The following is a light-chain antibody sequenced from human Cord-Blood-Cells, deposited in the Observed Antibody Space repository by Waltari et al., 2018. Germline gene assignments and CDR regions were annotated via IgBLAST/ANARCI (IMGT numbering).Light chain of an antibody. CDR1: QSISSW. J-gene: IGKJ2*03. V-gene: IGKV1-5*03. CDR2: KAS. Sequence: DIQMTQSPSTLSASVGDRVTITCRASQSISSWLAWYQQKPGKAHKLLIYKASSLESGVPSMFSGSGSGTEFTLTISSLQPDDFATYYCQQYNSYSYSFGQGTKLEIK. CDR3: QQYNSYSYS.